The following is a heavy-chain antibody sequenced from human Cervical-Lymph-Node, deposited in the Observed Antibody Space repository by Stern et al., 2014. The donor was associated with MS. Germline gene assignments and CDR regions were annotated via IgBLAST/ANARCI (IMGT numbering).Heavy chain of an antibody. V-gene: IGHV4-59*01. Sequence: QVQLQESGPGLVKPSETLSLTCTVSGGSIRTFSWSWIRQPPGRGLEWICCVYYKGTTTHNPSLKSRVTMSVDTSKSQLSLRLHSVTAADTAVYYCARHSVGVKDFDSWGQGTLVTVSS. CDR2: VYYKGTT. J-gene: IGHJ4*02. CDR3: ARHSVGVKDFDS. D-gene: IGHD4-23*01. CDR1: GGSIRTFS.